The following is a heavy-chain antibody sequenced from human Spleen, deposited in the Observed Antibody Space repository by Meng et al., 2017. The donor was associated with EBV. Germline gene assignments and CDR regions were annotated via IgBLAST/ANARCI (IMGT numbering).Heavy chain of an antibody. CDR3: ASESGRGFTPDY. V-gene: IGHV1-69*01. J-gene: IGHJ4*02. CDR1: GGTFRSDA. D-gene: IGHD3-10*01. CDR2: LIPMSDAP. Sequence: QVEGVESGGEVKKRGASVKVSCRTSGGTFRSDAVSWVRQAPGQGLEWMGGLIPMSDAPHYAQKFQGRVTMTADESTSTHYMDLTGLRSDDTAVYYCASESGRGFTPDYWGQGTLVTVSS.